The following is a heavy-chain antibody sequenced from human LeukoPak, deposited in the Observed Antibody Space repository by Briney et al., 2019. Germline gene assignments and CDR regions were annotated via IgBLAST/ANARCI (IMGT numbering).Heavy chain of an antibody. CDR1: GFTFSSCE. CDR3: ARSYVAAAGTGAFDI. V-gene: IGHV3-48*03. J-gene: IGHJ3*02. Sequence: GGSPRLSCAASGFTFSSCEMNWVRQAPGKGLEWVSYISSSGSTIYYADSVKGRFTISRDNAKNSLYLQMNSLGAEDTAVYYCARSYVAAAGTGAFDIWGQGTMVTVSS. D-gene: IGHD6-13*01. CDR2: ISSSGSTI.